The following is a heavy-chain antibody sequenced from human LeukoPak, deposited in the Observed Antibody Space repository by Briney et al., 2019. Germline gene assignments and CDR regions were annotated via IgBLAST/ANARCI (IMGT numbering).Heavy chain of an antibody. J-gene: IGHJ6*03. V-gene: IGHV4-39*07. CDR3: ARAPYGLFVRWGPRTRWYMDV. CDR2: IYYSGST. D-gene: IGHD1-7*01. Sequence: SETLSLTCTVSGGSISSSNYYWGWIRQPPGKGLEWIGTIYYSGSTNYNPSPKSRVTISVDTSKNQFSLKLSSVTAADTAVYYCARAPYGLFVRWGPRTRWYMDVWGKGTTVTVSS. CDR1: GGSISSSNYY.